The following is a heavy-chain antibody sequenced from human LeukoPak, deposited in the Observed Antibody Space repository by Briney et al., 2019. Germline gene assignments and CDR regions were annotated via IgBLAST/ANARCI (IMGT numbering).Heavy chain of an antibody. V-gene: IGHV3-21*01. CDR3: ARVYDFWSGHFDY. D-gene: IGHD3-3*01. Sequence: GRSLRLSCAASGFTFSSYSMNWVRQAPGKGLEWVSSISSSSSYIYYADSVKGRFTISRDNAKNSLYLQMNSLRAVDTAVYYCARVYDFWSGHFDYWGQGTLVTVSS. CDR1: GFTFSSYS. CDR2: ISSSSSYI. J-gene: IGHJ4*02.